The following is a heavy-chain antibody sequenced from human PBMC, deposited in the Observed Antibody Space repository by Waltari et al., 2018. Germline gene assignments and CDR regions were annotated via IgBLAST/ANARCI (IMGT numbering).Heavy chain of an antibody. CDR2: INHSGST. Sequence: QVQLEQWGAGLLRPSETLSLTCGVFRGSFTSYFWTWVRQPPGKGLGLIGEINHSGSTNYNPSLKSRATISVDTSRNQFSLKLFSVTAADTAVYYCARGGAFAFDIWGQGTMLTVSS. CDR1: RGSFTSYF. J-gene: IGHJ3*02. D-gene: IGHD1-26*01. CDR3: ARGGAFAFDI. V-gene: IGHV4-34*01.